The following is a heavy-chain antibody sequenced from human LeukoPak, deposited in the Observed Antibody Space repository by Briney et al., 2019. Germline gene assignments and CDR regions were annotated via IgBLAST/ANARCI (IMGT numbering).Heavy chain of an antibody. V-gene: IGHV1-2*04. CDR3: AREPNCSGGSCPPDY. CDR2: INPNSGGT. Sequence: ASVKVSCKASGYTFTGYYMHWVRQAPGQGLEWMGWINPNSGGTNYAQKFQGWVTMTRDTSISTAYMELSRLKSDDTAVYYCAREPNCSGGSCPPDYWGQGTLVTVSS. CDR1: GYTFTGYY. J-gene: IGHJ4*02. D-gene: IGHD2-15*01.